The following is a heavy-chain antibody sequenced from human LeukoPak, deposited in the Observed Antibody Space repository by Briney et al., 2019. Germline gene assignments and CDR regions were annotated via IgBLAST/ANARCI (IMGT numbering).Heavy chain of an antibody. D-gene: IGHD3-10*01. Sequence: PGGPLRLSCAASGFTFSSYWMHWVRQTPGKGLVWVSRIKSDGSTIYADSVKGRFTISRDNAKNSLYLQMNSLRAEDTAVYYCARGPYGSGSLPFDYWGQGTLVTVSS. CDR2: IKSDGST. V-gene: IGHV3-74*01. J-gene: IGHJ4*02. CDR1: GFTFSSYW. CDR3: ARGPYGSGSLPFDY.